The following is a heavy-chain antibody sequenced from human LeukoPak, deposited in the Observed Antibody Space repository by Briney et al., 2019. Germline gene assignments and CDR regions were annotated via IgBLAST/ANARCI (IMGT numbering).Heavy chain of an antibody. CDR2: ISSDGSIQ. D-gene: IGHD4-23*01. Sequence: GRSLRLSCAASGLTFSSYGMHWVRQAPGKGLEWLAVISSDGSIQYYADSVKGRFIISRDPYKNTLYLQMNSLRAEDTAVYYCAKSLTTVVTWDASDYWGQGTLVTVSS. CDR1: GLTFSSYG. J-gene: IGHJ4*02. V-gene: IGHV3-30*18. CDR3: AKSLTTVVTWDASDY.